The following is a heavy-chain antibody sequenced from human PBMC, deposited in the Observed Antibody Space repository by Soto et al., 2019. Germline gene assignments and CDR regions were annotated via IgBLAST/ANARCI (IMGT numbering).Heavy chain of an antibody. CDR1: GGSFSGYY. V-gene: IGHV4-34*01. CDR2: INHSGST. CDR3: ARGGYCSGGSCQYYYGMDV. Sequence: KPSETLSLTCAVYGGSFSGYYWSWIRQPPGKGLEWIGEINHSGSTNYNPSLKSRVTISVDTSKNQFSLKLSSVTAADTAVYYCARGGYCSGGSCQYYYGMDVWGQGTTVTVSS. D-gene: IGHD2-15*01. J-gene: IGHJ6*02.